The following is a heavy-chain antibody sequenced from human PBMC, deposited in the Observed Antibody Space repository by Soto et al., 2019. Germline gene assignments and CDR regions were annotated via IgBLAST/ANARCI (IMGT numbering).Heavy chain of an antibody. CDR2: IDWNSATT. J-gene: IGHJ6*03. D-gene: IGHD6-13*01. Sequence: EVQLVESGGGLVQPGRSLRLSCAVSGFTFDDYAMHWVRQAPGKGLEWVSAIDWNSATTDYADPVKGRFTISRDNTKNSLYLQMNGVRAEDTALYYCARDAAHRSRYMDVWGKGTTVTVSS. CDR3: ARDAAHRSRYMDV. V-gene: IGHV3-9*01. CDR1: GFTFDDYA.